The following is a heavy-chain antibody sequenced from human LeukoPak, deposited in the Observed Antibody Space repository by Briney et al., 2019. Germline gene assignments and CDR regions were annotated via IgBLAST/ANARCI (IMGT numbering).Heavy chain of an antibody. D-gene: IGHD6-6*01. J-gene: IGHJ4*02. V-gene: IGHV1-46*04. CDR2: INPSGGYT. CDR3: ARARIRSSSSSVLGY. CDR1: GYTFTSYY. Sequence: GASVKVSCKASGYTFTSYYMHWVRQAPGQGLEWMGTINPSGGYTSYAQKLQGRVTMTRDTSTSTVYMEMSSLRSEDTAVYYCARARIRSSSSSVLGYWGQGTLVTVSS.